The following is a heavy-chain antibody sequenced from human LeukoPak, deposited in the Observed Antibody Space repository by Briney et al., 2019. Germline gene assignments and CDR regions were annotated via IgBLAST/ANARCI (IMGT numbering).Heavy chain of an antibody. CDR1: GFTFSDYY. J-gene: IGHJ3*02. D-gene: IGHD3-9*01. V-gene: IGHV3-11*01. Sequence: PGGSLRLSCAASGFTFSDYYMSWIRQAPGKGLEWVSYISSSGSTIYYADSVKGRFTISRDNAKNSLYLQMNSLRAEDTAVYYCARASRITMFLNAFDIWGQGTMVTVSS. CDR3: ARASRITMFLNAFDI. CDR2: ISSSGSTI.